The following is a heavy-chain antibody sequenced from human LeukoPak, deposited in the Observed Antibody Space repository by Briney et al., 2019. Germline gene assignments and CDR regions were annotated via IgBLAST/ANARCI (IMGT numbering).Heavy chain of an antibody. CDR1: GFTLSSFV. Sequence: PGGSLRLSCAASGFTLSSFVMHWVRQGPGKGLEYVSGIDGSGGSTHYANPLKDRFIISRDNSKNTLYLQMVSLKPEDMAVYYCAREGHSSGHCGTFDIWGQGTMVTVSS. CDR2: IDGSGGST. CDR3: AREGHSSGHCGTFDI. V-gene: IGHV3-64*01. J-gene: IGHJ3*02. D-gene: IGHD3-22*01.